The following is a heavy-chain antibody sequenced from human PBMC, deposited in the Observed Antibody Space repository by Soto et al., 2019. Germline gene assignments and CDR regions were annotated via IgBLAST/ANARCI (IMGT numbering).Heavy chain of an antibody. V-gene: IGHV4-39*01. CDR3: ARHPSDFWFDP. D-gene: IGHD2-21*02. Sequence: QLQLQESGPGLVKPSETLSLTCSVSGGSISSSSYFWGWIRQPPGKGLEWIGSLYYSGSTSYNPSLKRRVTVSVDTSKNQFSLKLSSVTAADTAVYYCARHPSDFWFDPWGQGTLVTVSS. J-gene: IGHJ5*02. CDR2: LYYSGST. CDR1: GGSISSSSYF.